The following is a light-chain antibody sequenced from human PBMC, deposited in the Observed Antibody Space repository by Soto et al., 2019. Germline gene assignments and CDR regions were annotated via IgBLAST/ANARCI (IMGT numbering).Light chain of an antibody. J-gene: IGKJ5*01. CDR1: QTISGNY. Sequence: EILFAQSPGTLSLSPGERATLSCSASQTISGNYLAWYQQKPGQAPRLLIYRASSRATGIPDRFSGTGSGTDFTLTISRVEPEDFAVYYCQQYGTAPITFGQGTRLEIK. V-gene: IGKV3-20*01. CDR2: RAS. CDR3: QQYGTAPIT.